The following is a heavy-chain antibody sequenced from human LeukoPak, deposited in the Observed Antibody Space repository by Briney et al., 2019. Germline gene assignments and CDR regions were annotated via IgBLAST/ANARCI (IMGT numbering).Heavy chain of an antibody. J-gene: IGHJ4*02. CDR3: ARGDALVREVPEYYYDY. V-gene: IGHV1-2*02. D-gene: IGHD3-10*01. Sequence: VASVKVSCKASGSTFTNYFLHWVRHTPGQGLEWMAYINSNTGATTYAQKFLGRVTLTTDTSISTTYMDLSRLTSGDTAVYYCARGDALVREVPEYYYDYWGQGTLVTVSS. CDR1: GSTFTNYF. CDR2: INSNTGAT.